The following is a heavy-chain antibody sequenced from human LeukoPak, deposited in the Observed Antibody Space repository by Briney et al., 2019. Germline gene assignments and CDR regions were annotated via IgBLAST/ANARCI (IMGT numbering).Heavy chain of an antibody. CDR1: GFTFSSNG. D-gene: IGHD6-13*01. CDR2: ISATGGTI. CDR3: AREGDSSSWYPKFYYYGMDV. Sequence: GGSLRLSCAASGFTFSSNGMNWVRQAPGKGLEWVSYISATGGTIYYADSVKGRFTISRDNAKNSLYLQMNSLRAEDTAVYYCAREGDSSSWYPKFYYYGMDVWGQGTTVTVSS. J-gene: IGHJ6*02. V-gene: IGHV3-48*04.